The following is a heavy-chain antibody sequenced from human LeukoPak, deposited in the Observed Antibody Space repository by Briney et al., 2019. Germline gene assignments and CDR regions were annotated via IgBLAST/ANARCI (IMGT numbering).Heavy chain of an antibody. D-gene: IGHD3-16*02. CDR2: INSDGSST. CDR1: GFTFSSYW. CDR3: ARDRGGIGYYMDV. J-gene: IGHJ6*03. Sequence: RPGGSLRLSCAASGFTFSSYWMHWVRQAPGKGLVWVSRINSDGSSTRYADSVKGRFTISRDNAKNSFYLQMNSLRAEDTALYYCARDRGGIGYYMDVWGKGTTVTVSS. V-gene: IGHV3-74*01.